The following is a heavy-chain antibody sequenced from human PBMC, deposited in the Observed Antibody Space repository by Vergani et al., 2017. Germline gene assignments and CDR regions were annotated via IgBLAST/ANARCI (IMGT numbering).Heavy chain of an antibody. J-gene: IGHJ4*02. V-gene: IGHV4-38-2*02. CDR3: ARSYDILTGPPRAFDY. Sequence: QVQLQESGPGLVKPSETLSLTCTVSGYSISSGYYWGWIRPPPGKGLEWIGSIYHSGSTYYNPSLKSRVTISVDTSKNQFSLKLSSVTAADTAVYYCARSYDILTGPPRAFDYWGQGTLVTVSS. D-gene: IGHD3-9*01. CDR2: IYHSGST. CDR1: GYSISSGYY.